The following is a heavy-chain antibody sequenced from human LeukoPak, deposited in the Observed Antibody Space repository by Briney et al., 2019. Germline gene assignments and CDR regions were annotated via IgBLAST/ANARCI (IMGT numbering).Heavy chain of an antibody. CDR3: AKDLRDDRRSYYFDS. CDR2: ISYDGSEQ. CDR1: GFAFSSYG. D-gene: IGHD3-22*01. Sequence: GGSLRLSCAASGFAFSSYGMHWVRQAPGKGMEWVAVISYDGSEQYYADSVKGRFTISRDNSKNTLYLQMNSLRTEDTAVYYCAKDLRDDRRSYYFDSWGLGTLVTVSS. J-gene: IGHJ4*02. V-gene: IGHV3-30*18.